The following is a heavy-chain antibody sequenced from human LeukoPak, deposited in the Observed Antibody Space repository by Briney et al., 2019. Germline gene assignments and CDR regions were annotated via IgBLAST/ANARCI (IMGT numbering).Heavy chain of an antibody. V-gene: IGHV6-1*01. J-gene: IGHJ3*02. CDR2: TYYRSKWYN. CDR3: ASELRSPVNYVCGI. D-gene: IGHD2-21*02. CDR1: GDSVSSNSAA. Sequence: SPTLSLTCAISGDSVSSNSAAWNWLRQSPSRGLEWLGRTYYRSKWYNDYAVSVKGRLTINADTSKNQFSLQLNSVIPEDTAVYYCASELRSPVNYVCGIWGQGTMVTVSS.